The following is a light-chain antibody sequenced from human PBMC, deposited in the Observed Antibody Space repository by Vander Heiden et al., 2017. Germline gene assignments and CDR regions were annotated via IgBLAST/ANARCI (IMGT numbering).Light chain of an antibody. J-gene: IGLJ1*01. CDR1: SSDVGGYNY. V-gene: IGLV2-14*01. CDR3: SSYTSSSTLKV. CDR2: DVS. Sequence: QSALTQPASVSGSPGQSITISCTGTSSDVGGYNYVSWYQQHPGKAPNLMFYDVSNRPSGVANRFSGSKSGNTASLTISGLQAEDEADYYCSSYTSSSTLKVFGTGTKVTVL.